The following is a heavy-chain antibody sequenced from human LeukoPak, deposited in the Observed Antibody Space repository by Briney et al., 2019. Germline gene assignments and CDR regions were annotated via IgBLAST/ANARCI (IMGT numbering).Heavy chain of an antibody. V-gene: IGHV4-39*01. D-gene: IGHD1-26*01. CDR1: GGSISSSSYY. Sequence: PSETLSLTCTVSGGSISSSSYYWGWIRQPPGKGLEWIGSIYYSGSTYYNPSLKSRVTISVDTSKNQFSLKLSSVTAADTAVYYCARSLGIVGATPSSGRYMDVWGKGTTVTVSS. CDR2: IYYSGST. J-gene: IGHJ6*03. CDR3: ARSLGIVGATPSSGRYMDV.